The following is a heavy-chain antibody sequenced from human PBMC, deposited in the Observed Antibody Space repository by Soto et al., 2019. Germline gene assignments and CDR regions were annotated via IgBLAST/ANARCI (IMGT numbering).Heavy chain of an antibody. CDR2: IYVTGAV. CDR3: ARLRIATNNYKWFDP. Sequence: SETLSLTCSVSGAALNSGNYYRSWIRQVPGKGLEWIGHIYVTGAVDYNPSPRDRITISQDTSERQFSLNLRLVTAADTAVYYCARLRIATNNYKWFDPWGQGTLVTVSS. D-gene: IGHD2-21*01. V-gene: IGHV4-31*03. J-gene: IGHJ5*02. CDR1: GAALNSGNYY.